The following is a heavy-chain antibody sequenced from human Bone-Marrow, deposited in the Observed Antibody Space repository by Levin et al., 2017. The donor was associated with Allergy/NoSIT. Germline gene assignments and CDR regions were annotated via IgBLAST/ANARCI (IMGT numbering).Heavy chain of an antibody. CDR3: AREYPGYCTGGVCHTANWFDP. D-gene: IGHD2-8*02. V-gene: IGHV3-33*01. CDR1: GFTFSSYG. CDR2: IWYDGSNK. Sequence: GGSLRLSCAASGFTFSSYGMHWVRQAPGKGLEWVAVIWYDGSNKYYADSVKGRFTISRDNSKNTLYLQMNSLRAEDTAVYYCAREYPGYCTGGVCHTANWFDPWGQGTLVTVSS. J-gene: IGHJ5*02.